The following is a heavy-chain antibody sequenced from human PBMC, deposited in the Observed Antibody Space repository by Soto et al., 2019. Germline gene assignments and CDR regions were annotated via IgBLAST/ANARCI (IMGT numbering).Heavy chain of an antibody. J-gene: IGHJ5*02. D-gene: IGHD1-26*01. Sequence: GGSLRLSCAASGFNFSNHWMHWVRQRPAEGLVWVSRITSDGKSKAYAESVKGRFAISRDNAKNTLYLQMNGLTAEDTAVYYWARESGGWPLNWFDPWGQGTMVTVSS. CDR1: GFNFSNHW. CDR2: ITSDGKSK. V-gene: IGHV3-74*01. CDR3: ARESGGWPLNWFDP.